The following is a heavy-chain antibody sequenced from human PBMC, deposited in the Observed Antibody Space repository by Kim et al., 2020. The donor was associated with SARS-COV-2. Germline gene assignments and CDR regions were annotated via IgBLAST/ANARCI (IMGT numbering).Heavy chain of an antibody. Sequence: GGSLRLSCAASGFTFSSYSMNWVRQAPGKGLEWVSSISSSSSYIYYEDSVKGRFTISRDNAKNSLYLQMNSLRAEDTAVYYCARAGRITMIVVVEGGAFDSWGQGTMVTVSS. CDR2: ISSSSSYI. CDR3: ARAGRITMIVVVEGGAFDS. J-gene: IGHJ3*02. D-gene: IGHD3-22*01. V-gene: IGHV3-21*01. CDR1: GFTFSSYS.